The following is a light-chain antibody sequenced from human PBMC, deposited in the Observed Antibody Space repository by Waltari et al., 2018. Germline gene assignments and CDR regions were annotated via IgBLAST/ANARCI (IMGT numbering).Light chain of an antibody. Sequence: QSLLTQPPSASGTPGQTVTISGSGTWSNSGTNFVNWYQQVPGTTPKPFIPSNNHRPSGVPDRFSCSKSGTSASLAISGLQSADEADYYCSAWDDSLNGHVIFGGGTKLTVL. V-gene: IGLV1-44*01. CDR3: SAWDDSLNGHVI. CDR1: WSNSGTNF. CDR2: SNN. J-gene: IGLJ2*01.